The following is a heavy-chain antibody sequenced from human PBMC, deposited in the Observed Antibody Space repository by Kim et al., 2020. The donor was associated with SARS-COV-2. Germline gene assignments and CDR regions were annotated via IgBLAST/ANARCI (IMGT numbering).Heavy chain of an antibody. J-gene: IGHJ4*02. V-gene: IGHV3-30*18. CDR3: AKERTYSYHFDF. CDR2: ISNDGSNT. D-gene: IGHD1-1*01. CDR1: GFRFSTYG. Sequence: GGSLRLSCAASGFRFSTYGMHWVRQAPGKGLEWVALISNDGSNTYYADSVKGRFTISRDNSGKTLYLQMNSLRADDTAVYYCAKERTYSYHFDFWGQGTLVTVSS.